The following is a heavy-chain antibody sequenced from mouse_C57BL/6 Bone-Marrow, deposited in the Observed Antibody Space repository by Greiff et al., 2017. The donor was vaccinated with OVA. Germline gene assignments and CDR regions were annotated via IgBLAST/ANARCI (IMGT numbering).Heavy chain of an antibody. CDR3: AGYGSGSGCLAD. CDR1: GYTFTSSW. D-gene: IGHD1-1*01. J-gene: IGHJ3*01. V-gene: IGHV1-59*01. Sequence: QVQLKQPGAELVRPGTSVKLSCKASGYTFTSSWMHWVKQRPGQGLEWIGVIDPSDSYTNYTPKFKGKATLTVDTSSSTAYVQLSSLTSEDSAVDYCAGYGSGSGCLADWGQGTLVTVSA. CDR2: IDPSDSYT.